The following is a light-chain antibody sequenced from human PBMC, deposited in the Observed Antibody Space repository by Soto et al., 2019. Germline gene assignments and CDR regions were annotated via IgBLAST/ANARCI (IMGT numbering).Light chain of an antibody. V-gene: IGKV3-15*01. Sequence: EIVMTQSPATLSVSPGERATLSCRASQSVSSNLAWYQQRPGQAPRLLIYGASTRSTGIPARFSGSGSGTEFTLTIRSLQSEDFAVYYCQQYNNWPPWTFAQGTKVEIK. CDR3: QQYNNWPPWT. CDR2: GAS. J-gene: IGKJ1*01. CDR1: QSVSSN.